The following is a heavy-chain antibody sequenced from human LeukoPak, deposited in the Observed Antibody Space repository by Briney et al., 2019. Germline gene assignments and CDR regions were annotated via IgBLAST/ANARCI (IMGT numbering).Heavy chain of an antibody. V-gene: IGHV3-30-3*01. CDR3: AREGASMTTVTYYYYGMDV. Sequence: PGGSLRLSCAASGFTFSGYAMHWVRQAPGKGLEWVAVISYDGSNKYYADSVKGRLTISRDNSKNTLYLQMSGLRAEDTAVYYCAREGASMTTVTYYYYGMDVWGQGTTVTVSS. D-gene: IGHD4-17*01. CDR2: ISYDGSNK. CDR1: GFTFSGYA. J-gene: IGHJ6*02.